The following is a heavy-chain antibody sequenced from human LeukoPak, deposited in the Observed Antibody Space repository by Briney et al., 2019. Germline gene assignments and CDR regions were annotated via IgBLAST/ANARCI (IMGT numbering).Heavy chain of an antibody. V-gene: IGHV1-2*02. Sequence: ASVKVSCKASGYTFTGYYMHWVRQAPGQGLEWMGWINPNSGGTNYAQKFQGRVTMTRDTSISTAYMELSRLRSDDTAVYYCARVPGADYYFDYWRQGTLVTVSS. J-gene: IGHJ4*02. CDR1: GYTFTGYY. CDR3: ARVPGADYYFDY. CDR2: INPNSGGT. D-gene: IGHD7-27*01.